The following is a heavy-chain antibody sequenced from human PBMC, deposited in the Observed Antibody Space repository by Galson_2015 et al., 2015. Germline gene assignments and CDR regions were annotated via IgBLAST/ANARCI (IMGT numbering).Heavy chain of an antibody. D-gene: IGHD3-22*01. V-gene: IGHV3-23*01. CDR1: GLTFSSYA. CDR3: ARGSSYYYDSSGPNFDY. J-gene: IGHJ4*02. Sequence: SLRLSCAASGLTFSSYAMSWVRQAPGKGLEWVSVISGSGGSTYYADSVKGRFTISRDNSKNTLYLQMNSLRAEDTAVYYCARGSSYYYDSSGPNFDYWGQGTLVTVSS. CDR2: ISGSGGST.